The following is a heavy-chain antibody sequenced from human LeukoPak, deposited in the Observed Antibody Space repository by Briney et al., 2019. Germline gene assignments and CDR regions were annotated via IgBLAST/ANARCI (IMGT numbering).Heavy chain of an antibody. Sequence: ASVKVSCKASGYTFTSFAMNWVRQAPGQGLEWMGWINTNTGNPTYAQGFTGRFVFSLDTSVSTAYLQISSLKAEDTAVYYCARATHYYDSSGYPIYDYWGQGTLVTVSS. D-gene: IGHD3-22*01. CDR3: ARATHYYDSSGYPIYDY. CDR1: GYTFTSFA. J-gene: IGHJ4*02. V-gene: IGHV7-4-1*02. CDR2: INTNTGNP.